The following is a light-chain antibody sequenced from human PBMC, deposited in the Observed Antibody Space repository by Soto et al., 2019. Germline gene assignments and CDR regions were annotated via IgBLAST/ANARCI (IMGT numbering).Light chain of an antibody. CDR1: SSNIGAGYD. J-gene: IGLJ3*02. Sequence: QAVVTQPPSVSGAPGQRVTISCTGSSSNIGAGYDVHWYQQLPGTAPKLLIYDNSNRPSGVPDRFSGSKSGTSASLAITGLQAEDEAVYYCQSYDSSLSGWVFGGGTQLTVL. CDR2: DNS. V-gene: IGLV1-40*01. CDR3: QSYDSSLSGWV.